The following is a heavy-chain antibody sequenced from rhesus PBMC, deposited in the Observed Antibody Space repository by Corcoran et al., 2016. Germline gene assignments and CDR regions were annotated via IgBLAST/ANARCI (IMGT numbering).Heavy chain of an antibody. CDR1: GGSVSSGHW. CDR2: ISGSSAAT. Sequence: QVQLQESGPGLVKPSETLSLTCAVSGGSVSSGHWWNWIRQPPGKGLEWIGYISGSSAATYYNPSLKIRVTFSRDTSKNHFSLRLNAVTAADTAVYYCARGSTVDYWGPGVLVTVSS. V-gene: IGHV4-65*01. CDR3: ARGSTVDY. J-gene: IGHJ4*01.